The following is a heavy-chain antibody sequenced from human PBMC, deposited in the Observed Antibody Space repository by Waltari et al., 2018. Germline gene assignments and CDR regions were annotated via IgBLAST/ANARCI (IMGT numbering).Heavy chain of an antibody. Sequence: QVQLVQSGAEVKKPGSSVRVSCKASGGAFSSYAISWVRQAPGQGLEWMGGIIPIFGTANYAQKFQGRVTITTDESTSTAYMELSSLRSEDTAVYYCARGWLPRDAFDIWGQGTMVTVSS. CDR3: ARGWLPRDAFDI. CDR1: GGAFSSYA. CDR2: IIPIFGTA. D-gene: IGHD6-19*01. J-gene: IGHJ3*02. V-gene: IGHV1-69*05.